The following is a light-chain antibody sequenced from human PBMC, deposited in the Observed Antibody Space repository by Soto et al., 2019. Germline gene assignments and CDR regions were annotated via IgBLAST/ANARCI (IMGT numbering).Light chain of an antibody. J-gene: IGKJ2*01. V-gene: IGKV1-39*01. CDR2: AAS. CDR1: QSIRSH. Sequence: DIPMTQSPSSLSASVRDRVTITCRASQSIRSHLNWYQERPGKAPKLLIYAASSLKSGVPSRFSGTGSGTDFTLTISSLQPEDFATYYCQQSYNPPYTFGQGTKLEIK. CDR3: QQSYNPPYT.